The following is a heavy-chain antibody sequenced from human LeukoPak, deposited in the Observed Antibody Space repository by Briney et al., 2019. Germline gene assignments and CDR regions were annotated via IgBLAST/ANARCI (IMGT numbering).Heavy chain of an antibody. V-gene: IGHV1-69*04. Sequence: SVKVSCKASVGTFSSYAISWVRQAPGQGLEWMGRIIPILGIANYAQKFQGRVTITADKSTSTAYMELSSLRSEDTAVYYWARPYDSSGYYFDYWGQGTLVTVSS. CDR2: IIPILGIA. CDR3: ARPYDSSGYYFDY. J-gene: IGHJ4*02. D-gene: IGHD3-22*01. CDR1: VGTFSSYA.